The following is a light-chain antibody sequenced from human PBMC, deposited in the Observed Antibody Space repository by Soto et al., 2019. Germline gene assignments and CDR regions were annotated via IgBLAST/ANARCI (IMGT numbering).Light chain of an antibody. Sequence: EVVLTQSPGTLSLSPGERATLSCRPSQSVSSSYLAWYQQKPGQAPRPLIYGASSRATGIPDRFSGSGSGTDFTLTISRLEPEDFAVYYCQQYGSSPRTFGQGTKVDIK. CDR1: QSVSSSY. J-gene: IGKJ1*01. CDR2: GAS. CDR3: QQYGSSPRT. V-gene: IGKV3-20*01.